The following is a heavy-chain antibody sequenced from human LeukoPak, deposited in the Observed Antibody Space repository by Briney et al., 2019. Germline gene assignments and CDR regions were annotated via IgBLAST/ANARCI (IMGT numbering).Heavy chain of an antibody. CDR3: ARGPWAAAGGSIDSLDI. CDR1: GFTVSSNY. D-gene: IGHD6-13*01. CDR2: IYPGGST. J-gene: IGHJ3*02. Sequence: GGSLRLSCAASGFTVSSNYMSWVRQAPGKGLEWVSVIYPGGSTYYADSVKGRFTISRHNSENTLDPQMNSLRVEDTAVYFCARGPWAAAGGSIDSLDIWGQGTMVTVSS. V-gene: IGHV3-53*04.